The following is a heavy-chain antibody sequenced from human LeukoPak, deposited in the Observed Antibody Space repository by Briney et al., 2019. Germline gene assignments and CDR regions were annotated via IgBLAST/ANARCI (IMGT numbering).Heavy chain of an antibody. J-gene: IGHJ4*02. V-gene: IGHV3-30*02. CDR1: GFTFGSYG. Sequence: PGGSLRLSCAASGFTFGSYGMHWVRQAPGKGLEWVAFIRYDGSNKYYADSVKGRFTISRDNSKNTLYLQMNSLRAEDTAVYYCAKDKEYSYGYPYYFDYWGQGTLVTVSS. D-gene: IGHD5-18*01. CDR3: AKDKEYSYGYPYYFDY. CDR2: IRYDGSNK.